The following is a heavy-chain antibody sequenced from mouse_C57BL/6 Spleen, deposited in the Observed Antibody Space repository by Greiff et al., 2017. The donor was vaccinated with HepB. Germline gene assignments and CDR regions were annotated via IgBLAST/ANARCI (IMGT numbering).Heavy chain of an antibody. V-gene: IGHV1-76*01. D-gene: IGHD1-1*01. Sequence: VQLQQSGAELVRPGASVKLSCKASGYTFTDYYINWVKQRPGQGLEWIARIYPGSGNTYYNEKFKGKATLTAEKSSSTAYMQLSSLTSEDSAVYFGARNYGSSYGAWFAYWGQGTLVTVSA. CDR2: IYPGSGNT. CDR1: GYTFTDYY. J-gene: IGHJ3*01. CDR3: ARNYGSSYGAWFAY.